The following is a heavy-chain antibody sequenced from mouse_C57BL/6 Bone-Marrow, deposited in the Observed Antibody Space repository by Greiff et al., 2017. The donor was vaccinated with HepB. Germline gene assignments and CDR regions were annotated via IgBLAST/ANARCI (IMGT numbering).Heavy chain of an antibody. J-gene: IGHJ2*01. CDR3: ARTHLSFYYGSSYRYYFDY. V-gene: IGHV8-8*01. CDR2: IWWDDDK. D-gene: IGHD1-1*01. Sequence: QVTLKVSGPGILQPSQTLSLTCSFSGFSLSTFGMGVGWIRQPSGKGLEWLAHIWWDDDKYYNPALKSRLTISKDTSKNQVFLKIANVDTADTATYYCARTHLSFYYGSSYRYYFDYWGQGTTLTVSS. CDR1: GFSLSTFGMG.